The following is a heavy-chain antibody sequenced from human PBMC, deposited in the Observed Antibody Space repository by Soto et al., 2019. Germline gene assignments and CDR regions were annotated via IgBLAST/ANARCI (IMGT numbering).Heavy chain of an antibody. Sequence: GGSLRLSCAASGFKFSNYWMSWVRQAPGKGLEWVGNIKHDTSEAHYADSVRGRFTITRDNIKNFLFLQMNGLRADDTASYYCARDSLLFSGPYRPSRFDYWGLGTLVTVSS. CDR2: IKHDTSEA. CDR1: GFKFSNYW. V-gene: IGHV3-7*03. J-gene: IGHJ4*02. D-gene: IGHD3-16*02. CDR3: ARDSLLFSGPYRPSRFDY.